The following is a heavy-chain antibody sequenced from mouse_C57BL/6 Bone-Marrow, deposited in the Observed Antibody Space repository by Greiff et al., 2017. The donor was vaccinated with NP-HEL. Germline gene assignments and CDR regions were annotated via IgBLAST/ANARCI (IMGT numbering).Heavy chain of an antibody. CDR2: IDPSDSYT. CDR1: GYTFTSYW. V-gene: IGHV1-50*01. J-gene: IGHJ3*01. D-gene: IGHD3-1*01. Sequence: VQLQQPGAELVKPGASVKLSCKASGYTFTSYWMQWVKQRPGQGLEWIGEIDPSDSYTNYNQKVKGKVTLTVDTSSSTAYMQLSGLTSEGSAVYYCARSGYPWFAYWGQGTLVTVSA. CDR3: ARSGYPWFAY.